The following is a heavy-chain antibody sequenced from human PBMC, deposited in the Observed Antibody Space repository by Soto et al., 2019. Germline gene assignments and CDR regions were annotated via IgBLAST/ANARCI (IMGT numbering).Heavy chain of an antibody. CDR1: GFTFTIFA. Sequence: GGSLRLSCAASGFTFTIFAMSWVRQSPGKGLEWVSTISGSGGSTYYADAVKGRFTISRDNSMGTLYLQMKSLRVEDTAIYYCAKEVSLGSTVGLGYWGQGTLVTVSS. CDR2: ISGSGGST. V-gene: IGHV3-23*01. D-gene: IGHD7-27*01. J-gene: IGHJ4*02. CDR3: AKEVSLGSTVGLGY.